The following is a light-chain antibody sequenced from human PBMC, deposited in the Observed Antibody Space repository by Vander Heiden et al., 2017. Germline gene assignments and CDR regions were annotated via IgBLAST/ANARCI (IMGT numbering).Light chain of an antibody. Sequence: QSALTQPASVSGSPGQSITISCTGTSSDVGSYNSVSWYQQLPGKAPKLMIYEVNNRPSGISTRFSGSKSGTTASLTISGLQAEDEADYYCSSYTSSSTVLFGGGTKLTVL. V-gene: IGLV2-14*01. J-gene: IGLJ2*01. CDR2: EVN. CDR1: SSDVGSYNS. CDR3: SSYTSSSTVL.